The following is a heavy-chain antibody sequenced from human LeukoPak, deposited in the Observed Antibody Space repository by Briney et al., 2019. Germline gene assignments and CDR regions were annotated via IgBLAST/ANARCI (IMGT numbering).Heavy chain of an antibody. CDR3: ARGGSGSHLNY. J-gene: IGHJ4*02. CDR1: GGSISSYY. Sequence: PSETLSLTCAVYGGSISSYYWSWIRQPPGKGLEWIGYIYYSGSTNYNPSLKSRVTISVDTSKNQFSLKLSSVTAADTAVYYCARGGSGSHLNYWGQGTLVTVSS. CDR2: IYYSGST. D-gene: IGHD3-10*01. V-gene: IGHV4-59*01.